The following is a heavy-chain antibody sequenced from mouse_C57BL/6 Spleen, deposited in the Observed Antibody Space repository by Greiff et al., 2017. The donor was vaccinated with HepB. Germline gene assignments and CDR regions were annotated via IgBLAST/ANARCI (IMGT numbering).Heavy chain of an antibody. Sequence: VQLQQSGAELVRPGTSVKVSCKASGYAFTNYLIEWVKQRPGQGLEWIGVINPGSGGTNYNEKFKGKATLTADKSSSTAYMQLSSLTSEDSAVYFCARGKPWFAYWGQGTLVTVSA. CDR2: INPGSGGT. CDR1: GYAFTNYL. CDR3: ARGKPWFAY. J-gene: IGHJ3*01. V-gene: IGHV1-54*01.